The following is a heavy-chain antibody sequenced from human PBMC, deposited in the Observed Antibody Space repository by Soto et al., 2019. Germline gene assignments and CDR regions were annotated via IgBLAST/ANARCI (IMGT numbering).Heavy chain of an antibody. J-gene: IGHJ4*02. CDR3: ARDPPSYVWGSYLRY. D-gene: IGHD3-16*02. Sequence: ASVKVSCKASGYTFTSYAMHWVRQAPGQRLEWMGWINAGNGNTKYSQKFQGRVTITRDTSASTAYMELSSLRSEDTALYYCARDPPSYVWGSYLRYWGQGTLVTVSS. V-gene: IGHV1-3*01. CDR2: INAGNGNT. CDR1: GYTFTSYA.